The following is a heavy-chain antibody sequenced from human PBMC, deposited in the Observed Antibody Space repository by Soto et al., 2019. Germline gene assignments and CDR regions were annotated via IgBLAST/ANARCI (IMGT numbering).Heavy chain of an antibody. J-gene: IGHJ6*02. CDR2: VIPVLGVT. D-gene: IGHD2-21*02. CDR3: ARRRYCGADCYSQYYYGMDI. V-gene: IGHV1-69*02. Sequence: QVQLVQSGAELKKPGSSVKVSCRSGGDTFSSYTVSWVRQAPGQGLEWMGRVIPVLGVTNYARKFQGRVSSTAEKSTSTAYLELRSLTSEDSGVYYCARRRYCGADCYSQYYYGMDIWGQGTTVTVSS. CDR1: GDTFSSYT.